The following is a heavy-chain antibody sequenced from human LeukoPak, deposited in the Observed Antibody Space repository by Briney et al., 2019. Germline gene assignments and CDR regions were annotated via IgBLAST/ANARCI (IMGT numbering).Heavy chain of an antibody. CDR2: ISYDGSIK. Sequence: GGSLRLSCASSGLTFSRYAMDSARQAPGKGLEWVAVISYDGSIKHYADSVKGRFTISRDNSKNTLYLQMNSLRAEDTAVYYCARVIRVLVLRYYDCTDYWGQGTLVTVSS. D-gene: IGHD3-9*01. J-gene: IGHJ4*01. CDR1: GLTFSRYA. V-gene: IGHV3-30*04. CDR3: ARVIRVLVLRYYDCTDY.